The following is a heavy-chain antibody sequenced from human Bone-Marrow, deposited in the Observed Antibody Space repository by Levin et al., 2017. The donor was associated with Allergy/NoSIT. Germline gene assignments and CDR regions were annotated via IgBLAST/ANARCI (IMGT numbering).Heavy chain of an antibody. J-gene: IGHJ6*02. CDR2: ITWHSGGI. Sequence: QTGGSLRLSCAASGFSFDDYTMHWVRQAPGTGLEWVSSITWHSGGIGYADSVRGRFTISRDNAKNSLYLQMDSLRPDDTALYYCAKDYGPNDYFGLEVWGQGTTVTVSS. CDR1: GFSFDDYT. V-gene: IGHV3-9*01. CDR3: AKDYGPNDYFGLEV. D-gene: IGHD3-10*01.